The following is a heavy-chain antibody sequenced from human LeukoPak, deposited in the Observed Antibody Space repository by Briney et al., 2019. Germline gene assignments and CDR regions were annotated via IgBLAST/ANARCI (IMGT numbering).Heavy chain of an antibody. D-gene: IGHD3-16*01. CDR3: AKPVIPSAYQGTYYMDV. Sequence: PGGSLRLSCAASGLIFSSYGMHWVRQAPGEGLEWVAYIRHDESKTFYADSVKGRFTISRDNSKNTLYLQMRSLRAEDTALYYCAKPVIPSAYQGTYYMDVWGKGTTVTVSS. CDR2: IRHDESKT. CDR1: GLIFSSYG. V-gene: IGHV3-30*02. J-gene: IGHJ6*03.